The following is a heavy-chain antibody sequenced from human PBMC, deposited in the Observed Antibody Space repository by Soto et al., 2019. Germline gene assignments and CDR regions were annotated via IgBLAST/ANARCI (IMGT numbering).Heavy chain of an antibody. CDR3: GKDILPYYYDSSGYTWGFDY. J-gene: IGHJ4*02. CDR2: ISWNSGSI. V-gene: IGHV3-9*01. D-gene: IGHD3-22*01. CDR1: GFTFDDHT. Sequence: EVQLVESGGGLVQPGRSLRLSCAASGFTFDDHTMHWVRQAPGKGLEWVSGISWNSGSIGYADSVKGRFTIHRDNAKNSLYLQMKGLRAEDTAFYYCGKDILPYYYDSSGYTWGFDYWGQGTLVTVSS.